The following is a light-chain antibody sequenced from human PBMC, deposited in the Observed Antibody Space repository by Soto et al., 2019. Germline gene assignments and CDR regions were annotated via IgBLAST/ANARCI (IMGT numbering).Light chain of an antibody. J-gene: IGKJ4*01. CDR3: QQYSTYPLT. CDR1: QTISTW. Sequence: DIHMSQSPSTLSASVGDSVTITCRASQTISTWLAWYQQKPGKAPNLLIYKASSLEGGVPSRFSGSGSGTEFTLSISGLRPDDSAIYYCQQYSTYPLTFGGGTKVEIK. V-gene: IGKV1-5*03. CDR2: KAS.